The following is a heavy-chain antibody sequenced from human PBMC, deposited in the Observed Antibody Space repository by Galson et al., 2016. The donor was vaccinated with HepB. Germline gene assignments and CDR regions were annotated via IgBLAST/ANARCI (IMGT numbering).Heavy chain of an antibody. D-gene: IGHD6-19*01. CDR1: GGSISGHY. CDR3: ERVVADVSGWENWFFAL. V-gene: IGHV4-59*11. J-gene: IGHJ2*01. Sequence: SETLSLTCTVSGGSISGHYWTWIRQPPGKGPEYLGNVYYSGSTTYNPSLKSRITMATDRSKNQFSLKLRSLTAADTAVYYCERVVADVSGWENWFFALWGRGTLLTGSS. CDR2: VYYSGST.